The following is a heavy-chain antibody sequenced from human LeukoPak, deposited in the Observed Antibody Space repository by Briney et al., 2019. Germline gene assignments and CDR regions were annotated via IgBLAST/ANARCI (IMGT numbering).Heavy chain of an antibody. D-gene: IGHD3-10*01. J-gene: IGHJ4*02. CDR3: ARVGDYGSGSYGY. CDR2: ISYDGSNK. V-gene: IGHV3-30*04. Sequence: PGRSLRLSCAASGFTFSSYAMHWVRQAPGKGLEWVAVISYDGSNKYYADSVKGRFTISRDNSKNTLYLQMNSLRAEDAAVYYCARVGDYGSGSYGYWGQGTLVTVSS. CDR1: GFTFSSYA.